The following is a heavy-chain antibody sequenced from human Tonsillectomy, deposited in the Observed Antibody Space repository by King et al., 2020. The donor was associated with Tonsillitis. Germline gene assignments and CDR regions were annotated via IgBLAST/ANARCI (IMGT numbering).Heavy chain of an antibody. D-gene: IGHD1-14*01. J-gene: IGHJ4*02. Sequence: TLKESGPALVKPTQTLTLTCTFSGFSLSSSGMCVSWIRQPPGKALEWLARIDWDDEKYYSTSLKTRLTISKDTSKNQVVLTMTNMYPVDTATYYCARIPYITPAGIYFDHWGQGTLVTVSS. CDR2: IDWDDEK. CDR1: GFSLSSSGMC. V-gene: IGHV2-70*11. CDR3: ARIPYITPAGIYFDH.